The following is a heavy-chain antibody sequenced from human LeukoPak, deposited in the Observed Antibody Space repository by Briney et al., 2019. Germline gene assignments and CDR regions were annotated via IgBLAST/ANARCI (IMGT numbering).Heavy chain of an antibody. Sequence: ASVKVSCKASGYTFTSYYMHWVRQAPGQGLEWMGWISAYNGNTNYAQKLQGRVTMTTDTSTSTAYMELRSLRSDDTAVYYCARGIRGAAAAHYYYYYYMDVWGKGTTVTISS. D-gene: IGHD6-13*01. CDR1: GYTFTSYY. J-gene: IGHJ6*03. V-gene: IGHV1-18*04. CDR2: ISAYNGNT. CDR3: ARGIRGAAAAHYYYYYYMDV.